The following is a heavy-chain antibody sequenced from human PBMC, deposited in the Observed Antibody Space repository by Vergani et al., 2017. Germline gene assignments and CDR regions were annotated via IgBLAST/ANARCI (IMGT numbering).Heavy chain of an antibody. V-gene: IGHV1-69*01. D-gene: IGHD3-10*01. CDR3: ARVLEDGSGSYRHYYYYYGMDV. CDR2: IIPIFGTA. J-gene: IGHJ6*02. Sequence: QVQLVQSGSELKKPGASVKVSCKASGYTFTSYAISWVRQAPGQGLEWMGGIIPIFGTANYAQKFQGRVTITADESTSTAYMELSSLRSEDTAVYYCARVLEDGSGSYRHYYYYYGMDVWGQGTTVTVSS. CDR1: GYTFTSYA.